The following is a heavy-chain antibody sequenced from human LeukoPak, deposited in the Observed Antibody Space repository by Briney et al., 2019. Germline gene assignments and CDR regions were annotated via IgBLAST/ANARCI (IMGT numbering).Heavy chain of an antibody. J-gene: IGHJ6*03. CDR2: INPNSGGT. D-gene: IGHD6-19*01. V-gene: IGHV1-2*02. CDR1: EYTFTGYY. Sequence: ASVKVSCKASEYTFTGYYMHWVRQAPGQGLEWMGWINPNSGGTNYAQKFQGRVTVTRDTSISTAYMELSRLRSDDTAVYYCARDRKQWLGYMDVWGKGTTVTISS. CDR3: ARDRKQWLGYMDV.